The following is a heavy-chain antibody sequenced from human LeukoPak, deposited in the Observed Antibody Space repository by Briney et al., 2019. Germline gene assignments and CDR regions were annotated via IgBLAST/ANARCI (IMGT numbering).Heavy chain of an antibody. CDR2: ITSSSYI. J-gene: IGHJ4*02. V-gene: IGHV3-69-1*01. CDR3: ARGHSSSWMSEIDY. CDR1: GFTFSDYY. D-gene: IGHD6-13*01. Sequence: PGGSLRLSCAASGFTFSDYYMSWIRQAPGRGLEWVSSITSSSYIYYADSVKGRFTISRDNARNSLYLQMSSLRAEDTAVYYCARGHSSSWMSEIDYWGQGTLVTVSS.